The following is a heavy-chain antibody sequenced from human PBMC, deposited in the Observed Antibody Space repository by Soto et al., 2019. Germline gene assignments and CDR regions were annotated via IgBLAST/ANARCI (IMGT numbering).Heavy chain of an antibody. J-gene: IGHJ4*02. CDR3: AKGNDLWSFYYELYFDY. D-gene: IGHD3-3*01. V-gene: IGHV3-23*01. CDR1: GFTFSSYA. Sequence: PGGSLRLSCAASGFTFSSYAMSWVRQAPGKGLEWVSAISGSGGSTYYADSVKGRFTISRDNSKNTLYLQMNSLRAEDTAVYYCAKGNDLWSFYYELYFDYWGQETLVPVPS. CDR2: ISGSGGST.